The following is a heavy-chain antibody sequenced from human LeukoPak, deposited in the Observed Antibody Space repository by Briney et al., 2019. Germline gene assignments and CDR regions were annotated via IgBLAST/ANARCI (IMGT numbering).Heavy chain of an antibody. CDR2: ISSNGGST. CDR1: GFTFSSYA. D-gene: IGHD6-19*01. J-gene: IGHJ4*02. CDR3: AKHYDRVAGPFDY. Sequence: PGGSLRLSCAASGFTFSSYAMHWVRQAPGKGLEYVSAISSNGGSTYYANSVKGRFTISRDNSKNTLYLQMNSLRAEDTAVYYCAKHYDRVAGPFDYWGQGTLVTVSS. V-gene: IGHV3-64*01.